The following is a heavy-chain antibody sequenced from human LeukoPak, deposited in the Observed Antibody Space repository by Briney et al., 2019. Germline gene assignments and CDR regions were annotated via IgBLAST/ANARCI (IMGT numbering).Heavy chain of an antibody. D-gene: IGHD5-12*01. J-gene: IGHJ4*02. CDR2: IYTSGTI. CDR1: GGSISSYY. V-gene: IGHV4-4*07. CDR3: ASSNWLRDANFDF. Sequence: PSETLSLTCTVSGGSISSYYWSWIRQPAGTALEWIGRIYTSGTITYNPSLKSRVTMSVDTSKNQFSLRLSSVTAMDTAVYYCASSNWLRDANFDFWGQGTLVTVSS.